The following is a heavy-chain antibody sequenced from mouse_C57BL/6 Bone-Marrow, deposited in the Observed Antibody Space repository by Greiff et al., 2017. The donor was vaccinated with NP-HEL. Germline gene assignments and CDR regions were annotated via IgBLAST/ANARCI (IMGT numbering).Heavy chain of an antibody. Sequence: VQLQQSGPELVKPGASVKISCKASGYTFTDYYINWVKQRPGQGLEWVGWIFPGSGSTYYNEKFKGKATITVDTSSSTAYMLLSSLTSEDSAVYFWAREGLGLRRWFAYWGQGTLVTVSA. D-gene: IGHD2-2*01. J-gene: IGHJ3*01. CDR2: IFPGSGST. CDR3: AREGLGLRRWFAY. V-gene: IGHV1-75*01. CDR1: GYTFTDYY.